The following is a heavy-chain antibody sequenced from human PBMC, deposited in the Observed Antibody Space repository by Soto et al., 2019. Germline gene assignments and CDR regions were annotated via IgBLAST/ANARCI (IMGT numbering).Heavy chain of an antibody. D-gene: IGHD2-8*02. Sequence: PGRSLRLSCAASGFTFSDYYMNWIRQAPGKGLEWVSYISHSGSTIYYANSVKGRFTISRDNVKNSLYLQMNSLRAEDTAMYFCARDDTGSMDVWGQGTTVTVSS. J-gene: IGHJ6*02. CDR2: ISHSGSTI. CDR3: ARDDTGSMDV. CDR1: GFTFSDYY. V-gene: IGHV3-11*01.